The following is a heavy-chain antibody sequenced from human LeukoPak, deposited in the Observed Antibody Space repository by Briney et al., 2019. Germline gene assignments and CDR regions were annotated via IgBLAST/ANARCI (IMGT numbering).Heavy chain of an antibody. V-gene: IGHV4-39*01. J-gene: IGHJ3*01. CDR2: IYYNEDT. CDR1: GVSIYSSTYY. CDR3: ARQLAAGNDGFDV. Sequence: SETLSLTCSVSGVSIYSSTYYWAWVRQPPGKGLEFIGSIYYNEDTFHNPSLKSRLTISVDTSANLFSLRLTSVTAADTATYYCARQLAAGNDGFDVWGQGTVVTVSS. D-gene: IGHD2-15*01.